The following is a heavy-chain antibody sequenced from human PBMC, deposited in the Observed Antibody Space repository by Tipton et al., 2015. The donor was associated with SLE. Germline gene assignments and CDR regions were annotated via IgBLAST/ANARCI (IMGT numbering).Heavy chain of an antibody. V-gene: IGHV3-33*01. CDR2: IWEDGSNK. Sequence: SLRLSCAASGFTFRNSAMHWVRQAPGKGLEWVAVIWEDGSNKHYADSVKDRFTISRDNSKSTLYLQMNSLRVEDTAVYYCARDRMITFGGVSSYDAFDIWGQGTMVTVSS. J-gene: IGHJ3*02. CDR1: GFTFRNSA. CDR3: ARDRMITFGGVSSYDAFDI. D-gene: IGHD3-16*01.